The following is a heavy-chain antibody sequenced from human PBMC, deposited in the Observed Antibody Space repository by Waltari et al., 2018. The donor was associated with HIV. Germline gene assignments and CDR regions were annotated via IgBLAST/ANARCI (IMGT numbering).Heavy chain of an antibody. V-gene: IGHV4-61*02. Sequence: QVQLQESGPGLVKPSQTLSLTCTVPGGSTRRGSYYWSWIRQPAGKGLELIGCIYTSGSTNYNPSLESRVTISVDTSRNQFSLKLRSVTAADTAVYYCARAYYDFWSGTGSSGNWFDPWGQGTLVTVSS. CDR2: IYTSGST. J-gene: IGHJ5*02. CDR1: GGSTRRGSYY. CDR3: ARAYYDFWSGTGSSGNWFDP. D-gene: IGHD3-3*01.